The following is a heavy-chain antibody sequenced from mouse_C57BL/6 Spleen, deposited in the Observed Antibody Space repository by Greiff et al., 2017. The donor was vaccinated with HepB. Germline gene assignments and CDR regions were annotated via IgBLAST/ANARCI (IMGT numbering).Heavy chain of an antibody. Sequence: EVHVKQSGAELVKPGASVKLSCTASGFNFNDYYMHWVKQRPEQGLEWIGWLNPEDGDTEYAQNLKGKATMTADKSSSTAYLELSSLTSEDTAVYYCATSYDDDSEFAYWGKGTLVTVSA. CDR3: ATSYDDDSEFAY. CDR1: GFNFNDYY. V-gene: IGHV14-1*01. J-gene: IGHJ3*01. CDR2: LNPEDGDT. D-gene: IGHD2-4*01.